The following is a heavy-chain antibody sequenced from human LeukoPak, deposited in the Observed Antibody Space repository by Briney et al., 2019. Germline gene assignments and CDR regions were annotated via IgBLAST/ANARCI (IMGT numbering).Heavy chain of an antibody. CDR2: ISSSSSYI. Sequence: PGGSLRLSCAASGFTFSSYSMNWVRQAPGKGLEWVSSISSSSSYIYYADSVKGRFTISRDNAKNSLYLQMNSLRAEDTAVYYCAKDPSGSSWFYYFDYWGQGTLVTVSS. V-gene: IGHV3-21*01. D-gene: IGHD6-13*01. J-gene: IGHJ4*02. CDR3: AKDPSGSSWFYYFDY. CDR1: GFTFSSYS.